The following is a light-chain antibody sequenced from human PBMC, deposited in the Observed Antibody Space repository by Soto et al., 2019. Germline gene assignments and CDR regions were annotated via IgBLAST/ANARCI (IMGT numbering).Light chain of an antibody. J-gene: IGKJ4*01. CDR1: QSVSSN. CDR2: GES. V-gene: IGKV3-15*01. Sequence: ELVMTQSPATLSLSPGESATLSCRASQSVSSNLAWYQQKPGQAPRLLIYGESTRATGIPDRLSGSGSGTEFNLTISRLQSEDFAVYYCQHYNNRPLTXGGGTKVDIK. CDR3: QHYNNRPLT.